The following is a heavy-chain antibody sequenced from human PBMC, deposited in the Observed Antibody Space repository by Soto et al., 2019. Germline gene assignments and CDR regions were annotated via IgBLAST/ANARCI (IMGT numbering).Heavy chain of an antibody. CDR1: GDSVTSHY. V-gene: IGHV4-59*02. J-gene: IGHJ5*02. CDR3: ARDLGGYSYGFGGTQALNWFDP. CDR2: MHYTGFS. Sequence: PSETLSLTCSFSGDSVTSHYLTWIRQSPEKGLEWIGYMHYTGFSHYNPSLKSRLTISVDTSKNQFSLKLSSVTAADTAVYYCARDLGGYSYGFGGTQALNWFDPWGQGTLVTVSS. D-gene: IGHD5-18*01.